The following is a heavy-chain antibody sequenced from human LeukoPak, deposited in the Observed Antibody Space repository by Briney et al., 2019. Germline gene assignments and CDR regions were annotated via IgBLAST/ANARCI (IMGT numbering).Heavy chain of an antibody. CDR3: VRDGRSGWHFGH. D-gene: IGHD6-19*01. Sequence: PGGSLRLSCAASGFTFSSYWMSWVRQTPEKGLEWVASIKQDGSEKYYVDSVKGRFTNSRDNAKNSMFLQMNSLRAEDTAVYYCVRDGRSGWHFGHWGQGTRVTVSS. CDR2: IKQDGSEK. CDR1: GFTFSSYW. V-gene: IGHV3-7*01. J-gene: IGHJ4*02.